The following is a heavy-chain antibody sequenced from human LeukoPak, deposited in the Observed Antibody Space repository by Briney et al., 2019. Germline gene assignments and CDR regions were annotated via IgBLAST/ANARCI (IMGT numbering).Heavy chain of an antibody. Sequence: SETLSLTCTASGGSISSYYWSWIRQPPGEGLEWIGYIYYSGSTNYNPSLKSRVTISVDTSKNQFSLKLSSVTAADTAVYYCARGYCSGGSCYRGSDAFDIWGQGTMVTVSS. D-gene: IGHD2-15*01. J-gene: IGHJ3*02. V-gene: IGHV4-59*01. CDR1: GGSISSYY. CDR2: IYYSGST. CDR3: ARGYCSGGSCYRGSDAFDI.